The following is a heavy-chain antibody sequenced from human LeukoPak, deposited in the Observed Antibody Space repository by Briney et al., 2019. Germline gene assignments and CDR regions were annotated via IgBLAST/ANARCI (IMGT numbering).Heavy chain of an antibody. CDR3: ARVEAVAAAGLYFDY. CDR2: IYYSGST. D-gene: IGHD6-13*01. CDR1: GGSISSHY. Sequence: SETLSLTCTVSGGSISSHYWSWIRQPPGKGLEWIGYIYYSGSTNYNPSLKSRVTISVDTSKNQFSLKLSSVTAADTAVYYCARVEAVAAAGLYFDYWGQGTLVTVSS. J-gene: IGHJ4*02. V-gene: IGHV4-59*11.